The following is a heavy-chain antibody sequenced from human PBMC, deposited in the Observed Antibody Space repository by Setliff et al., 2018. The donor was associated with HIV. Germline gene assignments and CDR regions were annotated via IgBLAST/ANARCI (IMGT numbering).Heavy chain of an antibody. CDR2: INPKSDGT. V-gene: IGHV1-2*04. J-gene: IGHJ3*02. CDR3: ARGGSDWGAFDI. Sequence: ASVKVSCKASGYSFTDYYIHWVRQAPGQGLEWMGWINPKSDGTNYAQKFQGWITMTRDTSISTAYMELSRLRSEDTAVYYCARGGSDWGAFDIWGQGTMVT. CDR1: GYSFTDYY. D-gene: IGHD7-27*01.